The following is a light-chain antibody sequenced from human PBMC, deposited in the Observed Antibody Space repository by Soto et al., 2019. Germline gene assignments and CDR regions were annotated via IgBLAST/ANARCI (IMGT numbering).Light chain of an antibody. CDR1: QSVSNK. J-gene: IGKJ4*01. Sequence: EIVMTQSPATLSVSPGERVTLSCRASQSVSNKLAWYQQKPGQAPRLLIYDASGRAGSVPARLSGSGSGTEFTLTISRLEPEDFAVYFCQYFGTSPVIIFGGGTKVDIK. CDR2: DAS. CDR3: QYFGTSPVII. V-gene: IGKV3-15*01.